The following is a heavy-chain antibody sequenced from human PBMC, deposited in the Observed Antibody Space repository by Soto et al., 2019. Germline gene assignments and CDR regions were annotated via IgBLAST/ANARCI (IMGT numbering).Heavy chain of an antibody. CDR2: ISKDGSKK. CDR1: GFMFSGFG. Sequence: HPGGSLRLSCAASGFMFSGFGMHWVRQAPGKGLQWVAGISKDGSKKYYADSVKGRFTISRDNSKKTLFLQMNSLRAEDTAVYFCANPSGYYFGLGSHDEASDMWGQGTLVTVSS. V-gene: IGHV3-30*18. D-gene: IGHD3-10*01. CDR3: ANPSGYYFGLGSHDEASDM. J-gene: IGHJ3*02.